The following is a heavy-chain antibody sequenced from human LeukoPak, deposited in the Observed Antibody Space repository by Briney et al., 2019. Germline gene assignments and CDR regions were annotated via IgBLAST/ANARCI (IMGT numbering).Heavy chain of an antibody. CDR1: GFTFSDYG. Sequence: GGALRLSCAASGFTFSDYGMHWVRQAPGKGLEWVAVLWYDGTNKYYADSVEGRFTISRDNAKNTLYLQMSSLRAEDTAVYYCILAAAGTEFDSWGQGSLVTVSS. D-gene: IGHD6-13*01. CDR3: ILAAAGTEFDS. CDR2: LWYDGTNK. V-gene: IGHV3-33*03. J-gene: IGHJ4*02.